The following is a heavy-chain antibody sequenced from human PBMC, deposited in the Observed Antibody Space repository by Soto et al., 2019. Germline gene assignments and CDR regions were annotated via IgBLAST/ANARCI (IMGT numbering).Heavy chain of an antibody. V-gene: IGHV3-23*01. Sequence: EVHLLESGGGLVQPGGSLRLSCAASGFTFSSYAMTWVRQAPGKGLGWVSAITGSGGNTYYTDSVKGRFTVSRDNSKNTVYLQMNSLRGDDTAVYYCAKGDNGAIRGWFNPWGQGTLVTVSS. CDR3: AKGDNGAIRGWFNP. CDR1: GFTFSSYA. D-gene: IGHD1-20*01. J-gene: IGHJ5*02. CDR2: ITGSGGNT.